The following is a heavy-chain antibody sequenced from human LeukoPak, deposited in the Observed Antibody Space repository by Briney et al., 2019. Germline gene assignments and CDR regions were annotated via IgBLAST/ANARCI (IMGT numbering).Heavy chain of an antibody. CDR1: GGSFSGYY. J-gene: IGHJ3*02. CDR2: INHSGST. CDR3: ARGRLPYGGKKAFDI. Sequence: KTSETLSLTCAVYGGSFSGYYWSWIRQPPGKGLEWIGEINHSGSTNYNPSLKSRVTISVDTSKNQFSLKLSSVTAADTAVYYCARGRLPYGGKKAFDIWGQETMVTVSS. V-gene: IGHV4-34*01. D-gene: IGHD4-23*01.